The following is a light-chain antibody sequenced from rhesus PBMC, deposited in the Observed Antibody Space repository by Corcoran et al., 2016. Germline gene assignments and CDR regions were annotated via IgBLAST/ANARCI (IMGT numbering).Light chain of an antibody. J-gene: IGKJ4*01. CDR3: QQSSNLLT. V-gene: IGKV3-24*04. Sequence: ETVVTQSPATLSLSPGERATLSCRASQSVGSYLAWYQQKPGQAPRLLIYGASSRATGIPDRFSGSGSGTDFPLPISSLEPEDVGVYYCQQSSNLLTFGGGTKVEIK. CDR2: GAS. CDR1: QSVGSY.